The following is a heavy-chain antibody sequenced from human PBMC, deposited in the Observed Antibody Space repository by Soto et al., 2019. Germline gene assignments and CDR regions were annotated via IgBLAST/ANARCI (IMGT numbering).Heavy chain of an antibody. CDR3: ARLGSSGWYQGSYFDY. CDR1: GGSITRNNHY. J-gene: IGHJ4*02. D-gene: IGHD6-19*01. CDR2: ILYSGST. Sequence: QLQLQESGPGLVKPSETLSLTCIVSGGSITRNNHYWGWIRQSPGKGLEWIGSILYSGSTNYNPSIKIRVTLSVETSKNQVALKMSSVTAADTALYYCARLGSSGWYQGSYFDYWGQGTLVTVSS. V-gene: IGHV4-39*01.